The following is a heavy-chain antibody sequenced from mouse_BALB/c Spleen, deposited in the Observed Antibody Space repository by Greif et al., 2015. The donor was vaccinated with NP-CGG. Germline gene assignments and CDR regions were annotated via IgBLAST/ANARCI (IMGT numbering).Heavy chain of an antibody. CDR2: INPSTGYT. CDR1: GYTFTSYW. J-gene: IGHJ2*01. CDR3: AIYDGYYFDY. V-gene: IGHV1-7*01. D-gene: IGHD2-3*01. Sequence: VQLQQSGDELAKPGASVKMSCKASGYTFTSYWMHWVKQRPGQGLEWIGYINPSTGYTEYNQKFKDKATLTADKSSSTAYMQLSSLTSEDSAVYYCAIYDGYYFDYWGQGTTLTVSS.